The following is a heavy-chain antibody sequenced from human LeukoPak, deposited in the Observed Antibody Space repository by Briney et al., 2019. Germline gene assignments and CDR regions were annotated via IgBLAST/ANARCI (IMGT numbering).Heavy chain of an antibody. Sequence: PGGSLRLSCAASGFAFSSYTMNWVRQAPGKGLEWVSSIGSGTSYTYYADSLKGRFTISRDNAKNSLFLQMESLRAEDTGIYYCARDPGILTGYYYYYYMDVWGKGTTVTVSS. J-gene: IGHJ6*03. CDR1: GFAFSSYT. V-gene: IGHV3-21*01. D-gene: IGHD3-9*01. CDR3: ARDPGILTGYYYYYYMDV. CDR2: IGSGTSYT.